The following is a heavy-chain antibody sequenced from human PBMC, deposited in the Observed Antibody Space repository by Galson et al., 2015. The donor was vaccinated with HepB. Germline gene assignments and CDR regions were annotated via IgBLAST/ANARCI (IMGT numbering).Heavy chain of an antibody. D-gene: IGHD4-17*01. CDR1: TLILTTYA. Sequence: FLRLSCAASTLILTTYAMTWVRQAPGKGLEWVSVVSANGATTHYADSVRGRFTIFRDNSKNTLYLQMSSLRLEDTAVYFWAKNYGDYVYDPFDLWGQGTLVTVSS. V-gene: IGHV3-23*01. J-gene: IGHJ4*02. CDR2: VSANGATT. CDR3: AKNYGDYVYDPFDL.